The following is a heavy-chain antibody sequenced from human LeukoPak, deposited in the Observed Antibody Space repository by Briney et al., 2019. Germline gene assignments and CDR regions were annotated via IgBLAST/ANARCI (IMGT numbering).Heavy chain of an antibody. Sequence: PSETLSLTCAVYGGSFSGYYWSWIRQPPGKGLEWIGEINHSGSTNYNPSLKSRVTISVDTSKNQFSLKLSSVTAADTAVYYCARDRITMVRGVIPLLQPWGQGTLVTVSS. CDR3: ARDRITMVRGVIPLLQP. V-gene: IGHV4-34*01. CDR1: GGSFSGYY. CDR2: INHSGST. D-gene: IGHD3-10*01. J-gene: IGHJ4*02.